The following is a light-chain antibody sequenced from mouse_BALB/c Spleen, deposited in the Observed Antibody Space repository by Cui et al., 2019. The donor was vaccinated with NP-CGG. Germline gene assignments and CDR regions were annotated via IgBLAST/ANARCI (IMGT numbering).Light chain of an antibody. V-gene: IGLV1*01. Sequence: QAVVTQESALTTSPGETVTLTCRSSIGAVTTSNYANWVQEKPDHLLTGLIGGTNNRVPGVPARFSGSLIGNKAALTITGVQTEDEAIYFCALWYSNHWVFGGGTKLTVL. J-gene: IGLJ1*01. CDR2: GTN. CDR3: ALWYSNHWV. CDR1: IGAVTTSNY.